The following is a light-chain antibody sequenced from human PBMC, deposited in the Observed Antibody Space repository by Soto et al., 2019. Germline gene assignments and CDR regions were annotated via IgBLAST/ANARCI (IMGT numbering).Light chain of an antibody. Sequence: IQMTQSPSSLSASVGDRVIITCRASQGIGNSLAWYQQKAGRVPKLLMHSASTLLSGVPSRFSGSGSGTDFTLTISSLQPEDFANYYCQKYDSAPWTFGQGTKVEIK. CDR2: SAS. CDR1: QGIGNS. V-gene: IGKV1-27*01. CDR3: QKYDSAPWT. J-gene: IGKJ1*01.